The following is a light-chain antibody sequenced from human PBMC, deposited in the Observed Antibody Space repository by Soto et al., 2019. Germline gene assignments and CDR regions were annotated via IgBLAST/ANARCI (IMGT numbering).Light chain of an antibody. V-gene: IGLV2-11*01. Sequence: QSALTQPRSVSGSPGQSVTISCTGTSSDVGGYNYVYWYQQHPGKAPKVMIYDVSKRPSGVPDRFSGSKSGNTASLTIAGIQADDEADYYCCSYAGRYTWVFGGGTKVTVL. J-gene: IGLJ3*02. CDR3: CSYAGRYTWV. CDR2: DVS. CDR1: SSDVGGYNY.